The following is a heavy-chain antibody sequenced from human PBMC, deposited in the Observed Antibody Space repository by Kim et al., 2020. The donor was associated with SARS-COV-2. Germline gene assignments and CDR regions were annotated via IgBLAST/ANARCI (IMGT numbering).Heavy chain of an antibody. CDR3: AREPTPPAYCGGDCSVDSRDY. CDR2: IKQDGSEK. Sequence: GGSLRLSCAASGFTFSSYWMSWVRQAPGKGLEWVANIKQDGSEKYYVDSVKGRFTISRDNAKNSLYLQMNSLRAEDTAVYYCAREPTPPAYCGGDCSVDSRDYWGQGTLVTVSS. D-gene: IGHD2-21*02. CDR1: GFTFSSYW. J-gene: IGHJ4*02. V-gene: IGHV3-7*01.